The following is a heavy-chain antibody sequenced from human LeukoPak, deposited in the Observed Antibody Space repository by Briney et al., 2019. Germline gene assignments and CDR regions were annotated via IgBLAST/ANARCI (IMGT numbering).Heavy chain of an antibody. V-gene: IGHV4-34*01. CDR3: ARGADSSSWNDAFDI. Sequence: SETLSLTCAVYGGSFSGYYWSWIRQPPGKGLEWIGEINHSGSTNYNPSLKSRVTISVDTSKNQFSLKLSSVTAADTAVYYCARGADSSSWNDAFDIGGQGTMVTVSS. CDR1: GGSFSGYY. CDR2: INHSGST. J-gene: IGHJ3*02. D-gene: IGHD6-13*01.